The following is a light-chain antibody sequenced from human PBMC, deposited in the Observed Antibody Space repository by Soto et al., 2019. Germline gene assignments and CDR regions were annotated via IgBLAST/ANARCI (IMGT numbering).Light chain of an antibody. Sequence: EMVMTQSPATLSLSPGERVTLSCRASQSISTELAWYQQKPGQPPRLLIYSASTRATGVPARFTGSGSGSEFTLTISGLQSEDFAVYYCQQGHNWPLTFGQGTRLEI. CDR3: QQGHNWPLT. CDR1: QSISTE. CDR2: SAS. J-gene: IGKJ2*01. V-gene: IGKV3-15*01.